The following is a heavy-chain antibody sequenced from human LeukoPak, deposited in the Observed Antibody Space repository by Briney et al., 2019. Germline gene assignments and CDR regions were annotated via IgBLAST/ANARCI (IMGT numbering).Heavy chain of an antibody. D-gene: IGHD2-2*01. CDR3: AKDHSLGYCTSTSCYGLDY. CDR2: ISGSGGST. CDR1: GFTLSSYA. J-gene: IGHJ4*02. Sequence: GGSLRLSCVASGFTLSSYAMSWVRQAPGKGLEWVSAISGSGGSTYYADSVKGRFTISRDNSKNTLSLQMNSLRAEDTALYYCAKDHSLGYCTSTSCYGLDYWGQGTLVTVSS. V-gene: IGHV3-23*01.